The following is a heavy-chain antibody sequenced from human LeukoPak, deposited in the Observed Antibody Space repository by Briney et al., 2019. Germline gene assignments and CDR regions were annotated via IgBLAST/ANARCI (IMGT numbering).Heavy chain of an antibody. V-gene: IGHV3-7*01. CDR1: GFTFSWYW. CDR2: IKEDGSIK. CDR3: ARIGYSSSSIDY. Sequence: GVSLRLSCAASGFTFSWYWMSWVRQAPGKGLEWVANIKEDGSIKYYVDSVKGRLTITRDNAKSSVYLQVNSLRAEDTALYYCARIGYSSSSIDYWGQGTLVTVSS. J-gene: IGHJ4*02. D-gene: IGHD6-13*01.